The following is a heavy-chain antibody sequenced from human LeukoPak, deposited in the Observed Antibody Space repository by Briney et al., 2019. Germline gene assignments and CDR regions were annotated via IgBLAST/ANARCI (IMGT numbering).Heavy chain of an antibody. CDR3: ARGPRVYYDILTGYLD. CDR1: GRSFSGYY. CDR2: INHSGST. J-gene: IGHJ4*02. V-gene: IGHV4-34*01. D-gene: IGHD3-9*01. Sequence: SETLSLTCAVYGRSFSGYYWSWIRQPPGKGLEWIGEINHSGSTNYNPSLKSRVTISVDRSKNQFSLKLSSVTAADTAVYYCARGPRVYYDILTGYLDWGQGTLVTVSS.